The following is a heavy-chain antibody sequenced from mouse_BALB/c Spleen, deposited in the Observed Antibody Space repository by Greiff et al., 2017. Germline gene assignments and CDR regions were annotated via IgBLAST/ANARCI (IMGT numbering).Heavy chain of an antibody. V-gene: IGHV5-17*02. CDR2: ISSGSSTI. CDR1: GFTFSSFG. Sequence: EVQRVESGGGLVQPGGSRKLSCAASGFTFSSFGMHWVRQAPEKGLEWVAYISSGSSTIYYADTVKGRFTISRDNPKNTLFLQMTSLRSEDTAMYYCARSRGAGAMDYWGQGTSVTVSS. J-gene: IGHJ4*01. CDR3: ARSRGAGAMDY.